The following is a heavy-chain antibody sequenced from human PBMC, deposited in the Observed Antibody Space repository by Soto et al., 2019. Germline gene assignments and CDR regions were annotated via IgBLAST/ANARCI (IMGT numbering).Heavy chain of an antibody. CDR1: GFTFSDYA. J-gene: IGHJ5*02. CDR3: AKDAVPYNGKWDWFDP. CDR2: IGGVGTDR. Sequence: DVQLLESGGGLVQPGGSLRLSCAASGFTFSDYAMTWVRQAPGKRPEWVSSIGGVGTDRYYADSVKGRFTISRDDSKNTLFLQMSSLRSDDTAVYYCAKDAVPYNGKWDWFDPWGQGTLVTVSS. D-gene: IGHD1-20*01. V-gene: IGHV3-23*01.